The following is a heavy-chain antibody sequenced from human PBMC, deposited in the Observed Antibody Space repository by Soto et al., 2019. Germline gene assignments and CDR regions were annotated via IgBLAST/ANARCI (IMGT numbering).Heavy chain of an antibody. Sequence: GGSLRLSCAASGFTFSNAWMSWVRQAPGKGLEWVGRIKSKTEGGTTDFDGPVKGRCNISRDESKNTLYLQMNNLKTEYTAVYYGTTLPGTSPLDVDYMDVWGKGTTVTVSS. V-gene: IGHV3-15*01. CDR3: TTLPGTSPLDVDYMDV. CDR2: IKSKTEGGTT. J-gene: IGHJ6*03. D-gene: IGHD3-10*01. CDR1: GFTFSNAW.